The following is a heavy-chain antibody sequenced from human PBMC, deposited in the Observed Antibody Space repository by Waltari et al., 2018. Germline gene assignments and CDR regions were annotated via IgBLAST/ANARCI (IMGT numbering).Heavy chain of an antibody. V-gene: IGHV3-23*04. CDR1: GFTFSSYA. CDR2: MSGCGRRT. Sequence: EVQLVESGGGLVQPGGSLRLYCAASGFTFSSYAMSWVSQAPGKGLEWVSAMSGCGRRTYYADSVKGRCTSSRDNSKNTLYLQMNSLRAEDTAVYYCAKVHGDYGYWGQGTLVIVSS. D-gene: IGHD4-17*01. CDR3: AKVHGDYGY. J-gene: IGHJ4*02.